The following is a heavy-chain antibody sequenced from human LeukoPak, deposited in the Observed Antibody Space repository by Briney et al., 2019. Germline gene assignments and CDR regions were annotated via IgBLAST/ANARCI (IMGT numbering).Heavy chain of an antibody. J-gene: IGHJ6*02. CDR3: ARALYYYDSSGYYRVYYGMDV. D-gene: IGHD3-22*01. Sequence: SETLSLTCAVYGGSFSGYYWSWIRQPPGKGLEWIGEINHSGSTNYNPFLKSRVTISVDTSKNQFSLKLSSVTAADTAVYYCARALYYYDSSGYYRVYYGMDVWGQGTTVTVSS. CDR2: INHSGST. V-gene: IGHV4-34*01. CDR1: GGSFSGYY.